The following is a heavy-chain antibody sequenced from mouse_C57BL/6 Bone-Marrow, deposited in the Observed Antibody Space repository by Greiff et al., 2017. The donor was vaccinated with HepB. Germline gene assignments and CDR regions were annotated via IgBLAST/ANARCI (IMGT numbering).Heavy chain of an antibody. D-gene: IGHD2-1*01. CDR2: ISYDGSN. CDR3: ARESYYAYFDY. V-gene: IGHV3-6*01. J-gene: IGHJ2*01. CDR1: GYSITSGYY. Sequence: DVKLQESGPGLVKPSQSLSLTCSVTGYSITSGYYWNWIRQFPGNKLEWMGYISYDGSNNYNPSLKNRISITRDTSKNQFFLKLNSVTTEDTATYYCARESYYAYFDYWGQGTTLTVSS.